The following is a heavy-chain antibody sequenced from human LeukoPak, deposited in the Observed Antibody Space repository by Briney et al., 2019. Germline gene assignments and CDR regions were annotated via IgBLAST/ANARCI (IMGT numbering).Heavy chain of an antibody. D-gene: IGHD3-16*01. J-gene: IGHJ5*02. CDR2: IGGRGGST. CDR3: GKEGGA. Sequence: QSGGSLRLSCAASGFTFSSYSMNWVRQAPGKGPEWVPAIGGRGGSTYYADSLGGRFTISRDNSKDMLYLQMNSLKVEDTATYYCGKEGGAWGQGTKVTVSS. CDR1: GFTFSSYS. V-gene: IGHV3-23*01.